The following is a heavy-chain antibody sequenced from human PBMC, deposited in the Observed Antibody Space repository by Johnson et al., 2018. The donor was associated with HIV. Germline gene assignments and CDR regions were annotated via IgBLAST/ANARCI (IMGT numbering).Heavy chain of an antibody. V-gene: IGHV3-30*04. CDR3: ASSWGNALNI. J-gene: IGHJ3*02. CDR1: GFTFTTYA. CDR2: ISYDGSNK. Sequence: QMLLVEYGGGVVQPGRSLRLSCAASGFTFTTYAMHWVRQAPGKGLEWVAVISYDGSNKYYADSVKGRFTISRDNSKNTLYLQMNSLRAEDTAGYCCASSWGNALNIWGQGTMVTVSS. D-gene: IGHD7-27*01.